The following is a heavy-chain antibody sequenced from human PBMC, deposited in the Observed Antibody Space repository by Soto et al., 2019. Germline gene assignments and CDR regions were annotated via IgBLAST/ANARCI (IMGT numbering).Heavy chain of an antibody. CDR2: INPSDGST. CDR1: GYTFTTHY. D-gene: IGHD4-17*01. CDR3: ARALDYDFYYYGMDV. Sequence: ASVKVSCKASGYTFTTHYMHWVRQAPGQGLEWMGTINPSDGSTTYAQKFQGRVTMTRDTSTSTVYMELSSLISEDTAVYYCARALDYDFYYYGMDVWGQGTTVTSP. J-gene: IGHJ6*02. V-gene: IGHV1-46*01.